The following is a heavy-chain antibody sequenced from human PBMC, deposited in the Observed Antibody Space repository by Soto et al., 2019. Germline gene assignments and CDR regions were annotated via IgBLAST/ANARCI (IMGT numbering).Heavy chain of an antibody. CDR2: IYPGDSNN. CDR3: VRHGAVNIGASVSGCDFYYYGMDV. CDR1: GYNFNSYW. Sequence: GESLKISCKGSGYNFNSYWIGWVRQVPGKGLEWMGIIYPGDSNNKYSPSFRGQVTISADKSISTASLQCSSLKASDSAMYFCVRHGAVNIGASVSGCDFYYYGMDVWGQGTAVTVSS. V-gene: IGHV5-51*01. J-gene: IGHJ6*02. D-gene: IGHD5-12*01.